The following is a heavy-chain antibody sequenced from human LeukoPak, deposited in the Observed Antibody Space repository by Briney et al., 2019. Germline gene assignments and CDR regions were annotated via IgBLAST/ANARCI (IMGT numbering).Heavy chain of an antibody. CDR3: ARVRETYSSSSYQPDHDAFDI. CDR1: GGSISSSSYY. V-gene: IGHV4-39*07. J-gene: IGHJ3*02. D-gene: IGHD6-6*01. CDR2: IYYSGST. Sequence: SETLSLTCTVSGGSISSSSYYWGWIRQPPGKGLEWIGSIYYSGSTYYNPSLKSRVTISVDTSKNQFSLKLSSVTAADTAIYYCARVRETYSSSSYQPDHDAFDIWGQGTMVTVSS.